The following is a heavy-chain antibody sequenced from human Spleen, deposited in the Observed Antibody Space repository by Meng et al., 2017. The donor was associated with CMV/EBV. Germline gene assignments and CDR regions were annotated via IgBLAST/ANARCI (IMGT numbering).Heavy chain of an antibody. CDR3: VRVYYGESVDYFDY. CDR1: GFTFSSYW. Sequence: GGSLRLSCAASGFTFSSYWMSWVRQAPGKGLEWVSVIYSGGSTYYADSVKGRFTISRDNSKNTLYLQMNSLRAEDTAVYYCVRVYYGESVDYFDYWGQGTLVTVSS. CDR2: IYSGGST. V-gene: IGHV3-66*01. D-gene: IGHD4-17*01. J-gene: IGHJ4*02.